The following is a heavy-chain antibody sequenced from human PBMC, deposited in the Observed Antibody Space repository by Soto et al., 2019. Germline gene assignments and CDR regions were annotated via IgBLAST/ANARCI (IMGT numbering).Heavy chain of an antibody. Sequence: GSLRLSCAASRFNFNNYAMTWVRQAPGKGLEWVSGITGNAGDTYYAASVKGRFTISRDNFKKTLYLQINSLRAEDTAVYYCAKGQWFDWNGGWFDTWGPGTLVTVSS. J-gene: IGHJ5*02. CDR2: ITGNAGDT. CDR3: AKGQWFDWNGGWFDT. D-gene: IGHD1-1*01. CDR1: RFNFNNYA. V-gene: IGHV3-23*01.